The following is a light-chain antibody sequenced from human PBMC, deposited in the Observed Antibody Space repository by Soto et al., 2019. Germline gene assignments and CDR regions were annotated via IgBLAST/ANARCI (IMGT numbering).Light chain of an antibody. V-gene: IGLV2-11*01. CDR1: SSDVGGYNY. J-gene: IGLJ2*01. CDR2: AVS. Sequence: QSALTQPRSVSGSPGQSVTISCTGTSSDVGGYNYVSWYQQHPGKAPKLIIYAVSGRPSGVPDRFSGSKSGNTASLTISGLQADDEADYYCCSYTSSTTYVLFGGGTKLTVL. CDR3: CSYTSSTTYVL.